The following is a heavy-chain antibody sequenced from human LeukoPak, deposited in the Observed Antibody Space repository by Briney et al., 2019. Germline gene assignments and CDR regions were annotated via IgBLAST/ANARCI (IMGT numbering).Heavy chain of an antibody. J-gene: IGHJ4*02. D-gene: IGHD6-19*01. V-gene: IGHV3-33*01. CDR2: IWSDGSKK. Sequence: GGSLRLSCAASGFTFSSYGMHWVRQAPGKGLEWVAVIWSDGSKKDYADSVKGRFTISRDNSKNTLYLQMNSLRAEDTAVYYCARGAYSSGVTGLRDYYFDYWGQGTLVTVSS. CDR3: ARGAYSSGVTGLRDYYFDY. CDR1: GFTFSSYG.